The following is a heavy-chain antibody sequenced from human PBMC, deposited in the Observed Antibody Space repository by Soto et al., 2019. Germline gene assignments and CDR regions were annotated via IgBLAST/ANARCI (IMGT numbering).Heavy chain of an antibody. CDR3: AKGYSSGWYSPHYYYYMDV. J-gene: IGHJ6*03. D-gene: IGHD6-19*01. Sequence: GGSLRLSCAASGFTFSSYSMNWVRQAPGKGLEWVSFISSGSGTIYYADSVKGRFTISRDNAKNSLYLQMNSLRDEDTAVYYCAKGYSSGWYSPHYYYYMDVWGKGTTVTVSS. CDR1: GFTFSSYS. V-gene: IGHV3-48*02. CDR2: ISSGSGTI.